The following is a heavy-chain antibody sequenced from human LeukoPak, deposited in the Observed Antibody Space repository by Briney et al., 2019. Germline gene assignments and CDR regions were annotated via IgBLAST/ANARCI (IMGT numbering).Heavy chain of an antibody. CDR3: TRDPVRYGEGNGFDP. CDR1: GFTLGDYA. CDR2: IRSKAYGGTT. Sequence: PGGSLRLSCTGSGFTLGDYAMSWFRQAPGKGLEWVGFIRSKAYGGTTEYAASVKGRFTISRDDSKSIAYLQMNSLKIEDTAVYYCTRDPVRYGEGNGFDPWGQGTLVTVSS. J-gene: IGHJ5*02. V-gene: IGHV3-49*03. D-gene: IGHD4-17*01.